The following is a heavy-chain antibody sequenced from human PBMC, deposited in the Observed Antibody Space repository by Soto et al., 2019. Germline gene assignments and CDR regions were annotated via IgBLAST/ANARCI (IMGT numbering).Heavy chain of an antibody. Sequence: LSCADSRFTISIYWMHWVRQVPGKGPVWVARINSDGRNTKYTDSVKGRFTISRDNAKNTLYLQMSSLRAEDTAVYYCARDFMARGRDSNWFDPWGQGTVVTVSS. V-gene: IGHV3-74*03. CDR1: RFTISIYW. CDR3: ARDFMARGRDSNWFDP. J-gene: IGHJ5*02. D-gene: IGHD3-10*01. CDR2: INSDGRNT.